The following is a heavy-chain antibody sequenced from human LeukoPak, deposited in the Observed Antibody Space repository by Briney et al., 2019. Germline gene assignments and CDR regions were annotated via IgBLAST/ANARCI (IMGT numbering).Heavy chain of an antibody. CDR1: TFSFSRYP. Sequence: PGGSLRLSCAASTFSFSRYPMGWVRQAPGKGLERVSGISAGDGTYHADPVKGRFTISRDNSKNTLFLQMNNLRAEDTAKYYCAKSLLTTAAGTGRAFDIWGQGTMVTVSS. CDR2: ISAGDGT. CDR3: AKSLLTTAAGTGRAFDI. J-gene: IGHJ3*02. V-gene: IGHV3-23*01. D-gene: IGHD2/OR15-2a*01.